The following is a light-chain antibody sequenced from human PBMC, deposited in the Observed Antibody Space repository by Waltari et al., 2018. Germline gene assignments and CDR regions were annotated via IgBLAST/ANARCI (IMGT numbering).Light chain of an antibody. CDR2: QAS. CDR1: QSVGRF. J-gene: IGKJ1*01. V-gene: IGKV3-20*01. Sequence: CRASQSVGRFLAWYQQKPGQAPRLLIYQASNGATSIPDRFSGSGSGTDFSLTISRLEPEDFAVYYCQNHERLPATFGQGTKVEI. CDR3: QNHERLPAT.